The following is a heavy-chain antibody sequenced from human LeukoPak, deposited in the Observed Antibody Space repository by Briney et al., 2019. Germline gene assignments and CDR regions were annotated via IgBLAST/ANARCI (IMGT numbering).Heavy chain of an antibody. CDR1: GYTFTSYD. CDR2: MNPNSGNT. Sequence: GASVKVSCKASGYTFTSYDINWVRQATGQGLEWMGWMNPNSGNTGYAQKFQGRVTITRNTSISTAYMELSSLRSEDTAVYNCARDQAAIKASGWFDPWGQGTLVTVSS. J-gene: IGHJ5*02. V-gene: IGHV1-8*03. CDR3: ARDQAAIKASGWFDP. D-gene: IGHD2-2*01.